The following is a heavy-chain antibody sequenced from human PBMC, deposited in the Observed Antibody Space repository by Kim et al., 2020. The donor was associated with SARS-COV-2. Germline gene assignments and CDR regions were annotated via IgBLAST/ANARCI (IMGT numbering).Heavy chain of an antibody. CDR3: ERDAKYCNSDMCHHYDY. V-gene: IGHV3-23*01. CDR1: GFAFNVHF. Sequence: GGSLRLSCAASGFAFNVHFMNWVRQAPGKGLEWVSTIGGSGRRTFYADSVKGRFTITRDNYRNTLYLQMNSLRVDDTAVSYCERDAKYCNSDMCHHYDY. J-gene: IGHJ4*01. CDR2: IGGSGRRT. D-gene: IGHD2-2*01.